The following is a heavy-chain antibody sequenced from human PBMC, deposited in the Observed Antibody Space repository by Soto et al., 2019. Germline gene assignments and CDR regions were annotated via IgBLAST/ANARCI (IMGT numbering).Heavy chain of an antibody. CDR2: IRSKAYGGTT. Sequence: PGGSLRLSCTASGFTFGDYAMSWFRQAPGKGLEWVGFIRSKAYGGTTEYAASVKGRFTISRDDSKSIAYLQMNSLKTEDTAVYYCTRDPGLEVFYYYYMDVWGKGTTVTVSS. J-gene: IGHJ6*03. CDR1: GFTFGDYA. D-gene: IGHD6-19*01. V-gene: IGHV3-49*03. CDR3: TRDPGLEVFYYYYMDV.